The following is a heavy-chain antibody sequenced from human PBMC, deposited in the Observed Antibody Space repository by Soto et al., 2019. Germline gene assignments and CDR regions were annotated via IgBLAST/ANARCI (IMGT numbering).Heavy chain of an antibody. V-gene: IGHV4-34*01. Sequence: QVQLQQWGAGLLKPSEPLSLTCAVYGGSFSGYYWTWIRQPPGTGLEWIGEINHSGSTNYNPSLKSRVTISVDTSKNQFSLKLTSVTAADTAVYYCARDKTTGLFDDWGQGTLVTVSS. J-gene: IGHJ4*02. CDR2: INHSGST. D-gene: IGHD1-7*01. CDR1: GGSFSGYY. CDR3: ARDKTTGLFDD.